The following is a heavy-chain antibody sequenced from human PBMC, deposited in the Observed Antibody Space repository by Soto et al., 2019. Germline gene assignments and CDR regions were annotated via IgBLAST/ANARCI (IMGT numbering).Heavy chain of an antibody. CDR2: INPSGGST. J-gene: IGHJ3*02. CDR3: ARLHGSDDAFDI. CDR1: GYTFTSYY. V-gene: IGHV1-46*01. Sequence: GASVKVSCKASGYTFTSYYMHWVRQAPGQGLEWMGIINPSGGSTSYAQKFQGRVTMTRDPSTSTAYMELSSLRSEDTAVYYCARLHGSDDAFDIWGQGTMVTVSS.